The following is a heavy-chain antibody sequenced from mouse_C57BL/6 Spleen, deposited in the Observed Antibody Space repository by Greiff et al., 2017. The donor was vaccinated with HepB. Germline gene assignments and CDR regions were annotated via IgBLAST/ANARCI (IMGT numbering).Heavy chain of an antibody. CDR1: GYTFTSYW. V-gene: IGHV1-55*01. CDR2: IYPGSGST. D-gene: IGHD2-4*01. Sequence: QVQLQQPGAELVKPGASVKMSCKASGYTFTSYWITWVKQRPGQGLEWIGDIYPGSGSTNYNEKFKSKATLTVDTSSSTAYMQLSSLTSEDSAVYYCARGEYDYDGGNFDYWGQGTTLTVSS. J-gene: IGHJ2*01. CDR3: ARGEYDYDGGNFDY.